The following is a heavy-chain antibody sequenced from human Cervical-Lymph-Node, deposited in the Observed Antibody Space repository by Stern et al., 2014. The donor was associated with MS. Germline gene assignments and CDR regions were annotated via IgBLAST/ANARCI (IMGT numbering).Heavy chain of an antibody. CDR2: IFPGGSDI. CDR1: GYTFTSYW. CDR3: ARQRYFDY. J-gene: IGHJ4*02. V-gene: IGHV5-51*01. Sequence: EVQLVESGPEVKRPGASLKISCQASGYTFTSYWMGWVRQTPGQGLKWIAIIFPGGSDIRYSPSFQGQVTISADKSSSTAYLQWNNLRASDTAIYYCARQRYFDYWGQGTLVTVSS.